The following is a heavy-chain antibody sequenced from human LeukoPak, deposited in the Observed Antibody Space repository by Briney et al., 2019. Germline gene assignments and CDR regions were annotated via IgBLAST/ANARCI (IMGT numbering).Heavy chain of an antibody. V-gene: IGHV4-39*07. CDR2: IYHSGST. Sequence: KPSETLSLTCTVSGGSISSSSYYWGWIRQPPGKRLEWIGSIYHSGSTYYNPSLKSRVTISVDTSKNQFSLKLSSVTAADTAVYYCARNLRRFYYFDYWGQGTLVTVSS. D-gene: IGHD4-17*01. CDR1: GGSISSSSYY. CDR3: ARNLRRFYYFDY. J-gene: IGHJ4*02.